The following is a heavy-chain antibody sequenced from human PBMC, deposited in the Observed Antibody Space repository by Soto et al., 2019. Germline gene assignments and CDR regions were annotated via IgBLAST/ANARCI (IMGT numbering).Heavy chain of an antibody. J-gene: IGHJ4*02. CDR1: GYTFTHYA. V-gene: IGHV1-3*01. CDR3: ARSPYSGSYYGPYDY. D-gene: IGHD1-26*01. Sequence: GDSVKVSCKTSGYTFTHYAIHWVRQAPGQSLEWMGWINAGHGTTQYSPKFQGRASITRDTSATTASMELNNLRYEDTAVYFCARSPYSGSYYGPYDYWGQGTLVTVSS. CDR2: INAGHGTT.